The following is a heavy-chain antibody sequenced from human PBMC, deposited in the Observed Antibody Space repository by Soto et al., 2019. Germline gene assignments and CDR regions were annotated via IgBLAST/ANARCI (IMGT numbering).Heavy chain of an antibody. D-gene: IGHD4-17*01. CDR1: GGAFNTFG. V-gene: IGHV1-69*13. J-gene: IGHJ4*02. CDR3: ARSPPMDSGDKYFYDF. CDR2: IIPFFRTA. Sequence: SVKVSCKASGGAFNTFGFSWVRQTPGQGLEWMGEIIPFFRTANYAQKFQDRVTITADESTSTAYMDLRSLRSEDTAKYYCARSPPMDSGDKYFYDFWGQGALVTVSS.